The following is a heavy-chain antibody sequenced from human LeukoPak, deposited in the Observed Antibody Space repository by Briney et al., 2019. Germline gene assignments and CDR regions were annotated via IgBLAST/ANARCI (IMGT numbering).Heavy chain of an antibody. Sequence: PGGSLRLSCAASGFTFSSYGMHWVRQAPGKGLEWVAFIRYDGSNKYYADSVKGRFTISRDNAKNSLYLQMNSLRAEDTAVYYCAGPYCSGGSCYGRLKADAFDIWGQGTMVTVSS. CDR2: IRYDGSNK. CDR3: AGPYCSGGSCYGRLKADAFDI. V-gene: IGHV3-30*02. CDR1: GFTFSSYG. D-gene: IGHD2-15*01. J-gene: IGHJ3*02.